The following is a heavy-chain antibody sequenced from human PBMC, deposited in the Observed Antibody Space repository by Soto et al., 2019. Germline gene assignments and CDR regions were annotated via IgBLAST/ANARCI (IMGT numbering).Heavy chain of an antibody. J-gene: IGHJ4*02. Sequence: PGGSLRLSCAASGFTFSSYGMHWVRQAPGKGLEWVAVISYDGSNKYYADSVKGRFTISRDNSKNTLYLQMNSLRAEDTAVYYCAKDRTIFGVVKQFDYWGQGTLVTVSS. CDR1: GFTFSSYG. D-gene: IGHD3-3*01. CDR2: ISYDGSNK. V-gene: IGHV3-30*18. CDR3: AKDRTIFGVVKQFDY.